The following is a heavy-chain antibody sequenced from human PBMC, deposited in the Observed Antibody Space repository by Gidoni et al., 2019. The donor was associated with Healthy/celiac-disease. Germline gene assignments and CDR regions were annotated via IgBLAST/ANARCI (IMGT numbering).Heavy chain of an antibody. D-gene: IGHD2-2*01. CDR1: GGSISSYY. V-gene: IGHV4-59*01. CDR3: ARVEGLLYPRDRAGSKSLVKGRWFDP. J-gene: IGHJ5*02. CDR2: IYYSGGT. Sequence: QVQLQESGPGLVKPSETLSLTCTVSGGSISSYYWSWIRQPPGKGLEWIGYIYYSGGTNYNPSLKSRVTISVDTSKNQFSLKLSSVTAADTAVYYCARVEGLLYPRDRAGSKSLVKGRWFDPWGQGTLVTVSS.